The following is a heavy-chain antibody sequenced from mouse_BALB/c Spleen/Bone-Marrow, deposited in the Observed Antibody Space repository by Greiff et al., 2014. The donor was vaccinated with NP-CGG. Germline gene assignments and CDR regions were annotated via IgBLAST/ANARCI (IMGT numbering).Heavy chain of an antibody. CDR1: GYSFTGYW. Sequence: VQLQQSGAELVRPGASVKLSCKASGYSFTGYWMNWVKQRPGQGLEWIGMIHPSDSETRLNQKFKDKATLTVDKSSSTAYMQLSSPTSEDSAVYYCARRDYGYDRDWYFDVWGAGTTVTVSS. D-gene: IGHD2-2*01. J-gene: IGHJ1*01. CDR3: ARRDYGYDRDWYFDV. V-gene: IGHV1-61*01. CDR2: IHPSDSET.